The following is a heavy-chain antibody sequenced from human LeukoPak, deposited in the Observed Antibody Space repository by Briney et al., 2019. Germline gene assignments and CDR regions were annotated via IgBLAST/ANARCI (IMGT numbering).Heavy chain of an antibody. CDR2: ISGSGGST. Sequence: PGGSLRLSCAASGFTFSSYAMSWVRQAPGKGLEWVSAISGSGGSTYYADSVKGRFTISRDNSKNTLYLQMNSLRAEDTAVYYCAKGGGYYDSSGYYTDYWGQGTLVTVSS. V-gene: IGHV3-23*01. CDR1: GFTFSSYA. D-gene: IGHD3-22*01. CDR3: AKGGGYYDSSGYYTDY. J-gene: IGHJ4*02.